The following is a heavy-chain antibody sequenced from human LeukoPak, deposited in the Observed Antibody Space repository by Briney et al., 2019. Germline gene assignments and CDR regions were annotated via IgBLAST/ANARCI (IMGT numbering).Heavy chain of an antibody. CDR3: TRVGYIDEGIDY. J-gene: IGHJ4*02. CDR1: GFTFSSYW. V-gene: IGHV3-7*04. CDR2: IKQDGSKK. D-gene: IGHD5-24*01. Sequence: GGSQRLSCAASGFTFSSYWMSWVRQAPGKGLEWVANIKQDGSKKSYVDSVKGRFTISRDNAKNSLYLQMNSLRAEDTAIYYCTRVGYIDEGIDYWGQGTLVTVSS.